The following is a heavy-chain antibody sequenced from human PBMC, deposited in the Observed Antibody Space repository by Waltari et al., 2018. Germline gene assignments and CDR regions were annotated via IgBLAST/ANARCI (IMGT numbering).Heavy chain of an antibody. CDR1: RGTFSSYA. V-gene: IGHV1-69*04. J-gene: IGHJ5*02. Sequence: QVQLVQAGAEVKKPGSSVKVSCKASRGTFSSYAISWVRQAPGQGLEWMGGIIPILGIANYAQKFQGRVTITADESTSTAYMELSSLRSEDTAVYYCARESTVTTLGWFDPWGQGTLVTVSS. CDR2: IIPILGIA. CDR3: ARESTVTTLGWFDP. D-gene: IGHD4-17*01.